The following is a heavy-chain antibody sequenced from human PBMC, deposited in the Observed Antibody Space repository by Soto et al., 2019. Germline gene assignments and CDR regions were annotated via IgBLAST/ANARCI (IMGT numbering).Heavy chain of an antibody. V-gene: IGHV4-4*07. D-gene: IGHD2-2*01. CDR2: IYTSGST. CDR3: ARERGYCSSTSCQNWFDP. Sequence: SETLSLTCTVSGGSISSYYWSWIRQPAGKGLEWIGRIYTSGSTNYNPSLKSRVTMSVDTSKNQFSLKLSSVTAADTAVYYCARERGYCSSTSCQNWFDPWGQGTLVTVSS. J-gene: IGHJ5*02. CDR1: GGSISSYY.